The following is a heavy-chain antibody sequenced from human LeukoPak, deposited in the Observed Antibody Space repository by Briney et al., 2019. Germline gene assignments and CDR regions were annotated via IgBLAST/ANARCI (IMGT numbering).Heavy chain of an antibody. V-gene: IGHV1-2*02. J-gene: IGHJ6*02. Sequence: ASVKVSCKASGYTFTGYYMHWVRQAPGQGLEWMGWINPNSGGTNYAQKFQGRVTMTRDTSIGTAYMELSRLRSDDTAVYYCARDSRAAYYYYGMDVWGQGTTVTVSS. CDR2: INPNSGGT. CDR1: GYTFTGYY. D-gene: IGHD6-13*01. CDR3: ARDSRAAYYYYGMDV.